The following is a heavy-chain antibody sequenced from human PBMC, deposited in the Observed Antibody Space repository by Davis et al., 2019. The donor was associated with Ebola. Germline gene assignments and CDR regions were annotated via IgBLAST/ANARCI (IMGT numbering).Heavy chain of an antibody. D-gene: IGHD3-10*01. CDR3: AKDYYYGSGSDLYYYYYGMDV. V-gene: IGHV3-74*01. J-gene: IGHJ6*02. Sequence: GESLKISCAASGFTFSSYWMHWVRQAPGKGLVWVSRINSDGSSTSYADSVKGRFTISRDNSNNTLYLQMNSLRIEDTAVYYCAKDYYYGSGSDLYYYYYGMDVWGLGTTVTVSS. CDR2: INSDGSST. CDR1: GFTFSSYW.